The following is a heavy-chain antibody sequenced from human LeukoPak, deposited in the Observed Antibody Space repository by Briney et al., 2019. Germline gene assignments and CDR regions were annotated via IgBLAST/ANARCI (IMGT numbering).Heavy chain of an antibody. D-gene: IGHD3-22*01. J-gene: IGHJ4*02. Sequence: SETLSLTCTVSGGSISNYYWSWIRQPPGKGLEWIGYIFYSGNTNSNPSLKSRVTMSVDASKNEFSLKLSSVTAADTAVYYCVRLVGHSGGYYPYYFDYWGQGTLVTVSS. CDR3: VRLVGHSGGYYPYYFDY. CDR1: GGSISNYY. V-gene: IGHV4-59*08. CDR2: IFYSGNT.